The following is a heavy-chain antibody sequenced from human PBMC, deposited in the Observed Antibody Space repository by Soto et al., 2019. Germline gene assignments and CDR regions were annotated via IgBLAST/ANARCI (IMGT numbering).Heavy chain of an antibody. D-gene: IGHD6-19*01. V-gene: IGHV3-23*01. CDR3: AKWESGQWLLDLGLDY. CDR1: GVTFSSYA. Sequence: GGSLRLSWASSGVTFSSYAMSWVRQAPGKGLEWVAAISGSGGSTYYADSLKGRFTISRDNSKNTLYLQMNSLRAEDTAVYSCAKWESGQWLLDLGLDYWGQGTLVTVSS. CDR2: ISGSGGST. J-gene: IGHJ4*02.